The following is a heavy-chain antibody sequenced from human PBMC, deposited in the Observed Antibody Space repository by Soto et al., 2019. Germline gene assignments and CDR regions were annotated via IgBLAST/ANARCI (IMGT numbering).Heavy chain of an antibody. D-gene: IGHD3-10*01. J-gene: IGHJ4*02. CDR3: AKDIRGLRGAYYFDN. CDR2: ISGSGSIT. V-gene: IGHV3-23*01. CDR1: GFSFSSYA. Sequence: EVQLLESGGGLVQPGGSLRLSCAASGFSFSSYAMTWVRRAPGKGLEWVSAISGSGSITYYADSVKGRFTISRDNSKNTLDLQMNSLRAEDTAVYYCAKDIRGLRGAYYFDNWGQGILVTVSS.